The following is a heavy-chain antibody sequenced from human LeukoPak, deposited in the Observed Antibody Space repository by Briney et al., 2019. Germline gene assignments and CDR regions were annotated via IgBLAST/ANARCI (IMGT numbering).Heavy chain of an antibody. Sequence: ASVKVSCKASGYIFTSYAMHWVRQAPGQRLEWMGWINAGNGNTKYSQKFQGRVTITRDTSASTAYMELSSLRSEDTAVYYCAREGIAAAATDYWGQGTLVTVSS. CDR3: AREGIAAAATDY. J-gene: IGHJ4*02. D-gene: IGHD6-13*01. CDR2: INAGNGNT. V-gene: IGHV1-3*01. CDR1: GYIFTSYA.